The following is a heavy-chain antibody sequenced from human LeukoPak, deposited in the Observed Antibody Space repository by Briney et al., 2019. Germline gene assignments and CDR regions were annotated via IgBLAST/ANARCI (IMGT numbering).Heavy chain of an antibody. D-gene: IGHD6-19*01. J-gene: IGHJ4*02. Sequence: GGSLRLSCAASGFTVSSNYMTWVRQAPGKGLEWVSVLYSGAGTYYADSVKGRFTISRDNSKNTLYLQMNSLRAEDTAVYYCAKDLGSWDSGWNVFDYWGQGTLVTVSS. CDR1: GFTVSSNY. CDR2: LYSGAGT. CDR3: AKDLGSWDSGWNVFDY. V-gene: IGHV3-53*01.